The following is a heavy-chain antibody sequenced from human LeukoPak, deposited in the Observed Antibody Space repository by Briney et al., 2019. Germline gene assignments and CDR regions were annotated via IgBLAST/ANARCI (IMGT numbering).Heavy chain of an antibody. CDR3: ATGIAAAGTSGYYYYYYGMDV. J-gene: IGHJ6*04. Sequence: SETLSLTCAVYGVSFSGYYWSWIRQPPGKGLEWIGEINHSGSTNYNPSLKSRITISVDTSKNQFSLKLSSVTAADTAVYYCATGIAAAGTSGYYYYYYGMDVWGKGTTVTVSS. CDR2: INHSGST. V-gene: IGHV4-34*01. D-gene: IGHD6-13*01. CDR1: GVSFSGYY.